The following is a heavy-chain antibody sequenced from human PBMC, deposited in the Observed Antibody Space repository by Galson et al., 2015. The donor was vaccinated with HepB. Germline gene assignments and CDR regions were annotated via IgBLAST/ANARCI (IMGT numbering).Heavy chain of an antibody. CDR1: GYTFTSYG. J-gene: IGHJ4*02. Sequence: SVKVSCKASGYTFTSYGISWVRQAPGQGLEWMGWISAYNGNTNYAQRFQGRVTMTTDTSTSTAYMELRSLTSDDTAVYYCARDSRSGDDYGDYVGYWGQGTLVTVSS. V-gene: IGHV1-18*01. D-gene: IGHD4-17*01. CDR3: ARDSRSGDDYGDYVGY. CDR2: ISAYNGNT.